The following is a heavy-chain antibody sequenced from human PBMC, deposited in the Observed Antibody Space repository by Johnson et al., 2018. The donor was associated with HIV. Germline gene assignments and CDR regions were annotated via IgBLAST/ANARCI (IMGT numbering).Heavy chain of an antibody. CDR2: INWSGHDT. CDR1: GFTFRSYW. Sequence: VQLVESGGGLVQPGGSLRLSCVASGFTFRSYWMNWVRQVPGKGLEWVSGINWSGHDTAYSDSVKGRFTISRDNAKNSMYLQMNGLRDEDTAWYYCARGRGYGAERGALDNWGQGTMVTVSA. V-gene: IGHV3-20*04. CDR3: ARGRGYGAERGALDN. J-gene: IGHJ3*02. D-gene: IGHD4-17*01.